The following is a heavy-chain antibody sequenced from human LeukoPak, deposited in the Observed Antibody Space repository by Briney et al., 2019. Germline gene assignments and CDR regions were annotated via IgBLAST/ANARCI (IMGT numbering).Heavy chain of an antibody. J-gene: IGHJ4*02. CDR1: GDSISNYY. CDR2: TYYSGST. Sequence: RTSETLSLTCTVSGDSISNYYWSWIRQPPGKGLEWIGYTYYSGSTNYNPALKSRVTISVDTSKNQFSLKLTSVTAADTAVYYCARYGYSYGSQFDYWGQGTLVTVSS. D-gene: IGHD5-18*01. V-gene: IGHV4-59*08. CDR3: ARYGYSYGSQFDY.